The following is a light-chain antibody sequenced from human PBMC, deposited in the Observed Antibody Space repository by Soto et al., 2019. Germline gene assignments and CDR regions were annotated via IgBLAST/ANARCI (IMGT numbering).Light chain of an antibody. CDR2: GAS. CDR3: QQRLNWPPLT. Sequence: EIVMTQSPATLSVSPGERATLSCRASQSVSSNLAWYQQKPGQAPRLLIYGASTRATGIPARFSGSGSGTEFTLTISSLQSEDFAVYYCQQRLNWPPLTFGGGTKVEIK. CDR1: QSVSSN. J-gene: IGKJ4*01. V-gene: IGKV3-15*01.